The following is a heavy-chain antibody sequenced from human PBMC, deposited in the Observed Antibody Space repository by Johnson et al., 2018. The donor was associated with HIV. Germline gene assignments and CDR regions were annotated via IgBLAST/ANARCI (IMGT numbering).Heavy chain of an antibody. CDR2: ISYDGVNK. V-gene: IGHV3-30*04. Sequence: QVQLVESGGGVVQPGRSLRLSCAASEFSFSTYALHWVRQAPGEGLEWVAVISYDGVNKYYADSVKGRFTISRDNSKNTLYLQMNSLRAEDTAVYYCAKTEDAFDIWGQGTMVTVSS. CDR1: EFSFSTYA. D-gene: IGHD1-1*01. J-gene: IGHJ3*02. CDR3: AKTEDAFDI.